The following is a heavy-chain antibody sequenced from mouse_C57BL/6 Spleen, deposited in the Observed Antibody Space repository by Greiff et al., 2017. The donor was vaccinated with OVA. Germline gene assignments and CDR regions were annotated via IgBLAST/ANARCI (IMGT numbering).Heavy chain of an antibody. J-gene: IGHJ1*03. CDR1: GFTFSSYA. V-gene: IGHV5-4*01. Sequence: EVKLMESGGGLVKPGGSLKLSCAASGFTFSSYAMSWVRQTPEKRLEWVATISDGGSYTYYPDNVKGRFTITRDNAQNNLYLQMSHLKSEDTAVYYCARDVDWYFDVWGTGTTVTVSS. CDR2: ISDGGSYT. CDR3: ARDVDWYFDV.